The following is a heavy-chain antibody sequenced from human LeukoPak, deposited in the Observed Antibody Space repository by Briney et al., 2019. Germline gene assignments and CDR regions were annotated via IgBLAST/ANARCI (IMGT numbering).Heavy chain of an antibody. Sequence: PGGSLRLSCAASGFTFSNYAMHWVRQAPGKGLEWVAVISYEGSKKYYADSVKGRSTISRDNSKHTLFLQMNSLRAEDTAVYYCARFAALAEDYWGQGTLVTVSS. J-gene: IGHJ4*02. D-gene: IGHD6-13*01. V-gene: IGHV3-30*04. CDR2: ISYEGSKK. CDR1: GFTFSNYA. CDR3: ARFAALAEDY.